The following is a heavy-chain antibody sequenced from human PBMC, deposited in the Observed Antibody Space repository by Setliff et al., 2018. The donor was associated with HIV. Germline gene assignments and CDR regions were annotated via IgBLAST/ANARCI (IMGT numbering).Heavy chain of an antibody. Sequence: SETLSLTCDVSGDSFTTTSHSWAWLRQPAGRGLEWIGHVYSRGNTDYNPSLASRVSILMSTSEIQFSLTLNSVTAADTAKYYCAGEGTHIRWQVEDSFHIWGEGTMVTVSS. CDR2: VYSRGNT. CDR3: AGEGTHIRWQVEDSFHI. CDR1: GDSFTTTSHS. D-gene: IGHD2-2*01. V-gene: IGHV4-61*09. J-gene: IGHJ3*02.